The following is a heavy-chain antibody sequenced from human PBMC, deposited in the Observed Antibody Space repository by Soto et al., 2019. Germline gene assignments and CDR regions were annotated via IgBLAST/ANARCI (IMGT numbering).Heavy chain of an antibody. CDR2: IYPGDSDT. J-gene: IGHJ6*02. D-gene: IGHD6-19*01. Sequence: PGESLKISCKGSGYSFTSYWIGWVRQMPGKGLEWVGIIYPGDSDTRYSPSFQGKVTISADKSISTADLQWGSLKASDTAMYHCARHNIGSGWYGGASTGPLKVDYYGMDVWGQGTTVTVSS. V-gene: IGHV5-51*01. CDR1: GYSFTSYW. CDR3: ARHNIGSGWYGGASTGPLKVDYYGMDV.